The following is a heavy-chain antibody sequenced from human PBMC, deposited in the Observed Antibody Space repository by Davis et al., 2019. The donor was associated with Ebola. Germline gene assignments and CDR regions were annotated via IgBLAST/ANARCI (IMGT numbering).Heavy chain of an antibody. J-gene: IGHJ6*02. CDR3: ARGVTGTIYYYNGMDV. CDR2: MNPNSGNT. D-gene: IGHD1-20*01. Sequence: ASVKVSCKASGYTFTSYDINWVRQATGQGLEWMGWMNPNSGNTGYAQKFQGRVTMTRNTSISTAYMELSSLRSEDTAVYYCARGVTGTIYYYNGMDVWGQGTTVTVSS. V-gene: IGHV1-8*01. CDR1: GYTFTSYD.